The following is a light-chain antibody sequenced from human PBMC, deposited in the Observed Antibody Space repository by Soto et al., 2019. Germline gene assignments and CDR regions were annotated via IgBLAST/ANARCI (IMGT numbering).Light chain of an antibody. CDR3: PTFNYLSRA. CDR2: KAS. J-gene: IGKJ1*01. Sequence: DIQMTQSPSTLSGSVGDRVTITCRASQTISSWLAWYQQKPGKAPKLLIYKASTLKSGVPSRFSGSGSGTKIPLTLRSLQPDDFATYFCPTFNYLSRAFGQGTKVELK. CDR1: QTISSW. V-gene: IGKV1-5*03.